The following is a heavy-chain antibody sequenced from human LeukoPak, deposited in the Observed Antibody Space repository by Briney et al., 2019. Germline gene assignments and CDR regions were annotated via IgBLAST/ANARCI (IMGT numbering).Heavy chain of an antibody. V-gene: IGHV3-30-3*01. CDR2: ISYDGSNK. Sequence: PGRSLRLSCAASGFTFSSYAMHWVRQAPGKGLEWVAVISYDGSNKYYADSVKGRFTISRDYSKNTLYLQMNSLRVEDTGVYYCARIDYNFGRWKGFDYWGQGTLVSVSS. CDR1: GFTFSSYA. D-gene: IGHD3-3*01. CDR3: ARIDYNFGRWKGFDY. J-gene: IGHJ4*02.